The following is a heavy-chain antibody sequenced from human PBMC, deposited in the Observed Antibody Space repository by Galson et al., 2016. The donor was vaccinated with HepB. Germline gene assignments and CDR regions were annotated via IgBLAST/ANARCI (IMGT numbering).Heavy chain of an antibody. J-gene: IGHJ4*02. CDR3: ASARRDLTRFDY. CDR2: IWYDGSNK. V-gene: IGHV3-33*01. D-gene: IGHD3-3*01. Sequence: SLRLSCAASGFTFSSYGMHWVRQAPGRGLERVAVIWYDGSNKYYADSVKGRFTISRDNSKNTLSLQMNSLRAEDTAVYYCASARRDLTRFDYWGQGTLVTVSS. CDR1: GFTFSSYG.